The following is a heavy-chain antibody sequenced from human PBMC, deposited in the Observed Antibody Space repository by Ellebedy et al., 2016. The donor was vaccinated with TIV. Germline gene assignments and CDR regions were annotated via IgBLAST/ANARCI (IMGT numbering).Heavy chain of an antibody. CDR3: ARDRGTTMIVSDY. Sequence: PGGSLRLSCAASGFTFSTYGMHWVRQAQGKGLEWVAVIWYDGSNKYYADSVKGRFTISRDNSKNTLYLQMNSLRAEDTAVYYCARDRGTTMIVSDYWGQGTLVTVSS. J-gene: IGHJ4*02. D-gene: IGHD3-22*01. V-gene: IGHV3-33*08. CDR1: GFTFSTYG. CDR2: IWYDGSNK.